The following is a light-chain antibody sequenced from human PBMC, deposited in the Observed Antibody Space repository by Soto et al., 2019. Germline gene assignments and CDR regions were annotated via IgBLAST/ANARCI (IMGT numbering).Light chain of an antibody. Sequence: QPVLTQPPSVSGAPGQRVTISCTGSSSNIGAGYYVHWYQQLPGTAPKLLIYRNNDRPPGVPDRVSGSKSGTSASLAITGLQAEDEADYYCQSYDSSLSGWVFGGGTKLTVL. J-gene: IGLJ3*02. CDR3: QSYDSSLSGWV. V-gene: IGLV1-40*01. CDR2: RNN. CDR1: SSNIGAGYY.